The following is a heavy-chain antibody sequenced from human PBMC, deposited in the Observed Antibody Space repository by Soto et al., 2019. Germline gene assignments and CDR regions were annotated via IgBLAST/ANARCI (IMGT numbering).Heavy chain of an antibody. V-gene: IGHV3-23*01. D-gene: IGHD5-18*01. J-gene: IGHJ4*02. CDR3: AGPGYSSQDY. CDR1: GFTFSSFA. Sequence: GALRLSCVASGFTFSSFALSWVRQAPGKGLEWVSAISGSGGDTDYADSVKGRFTISRDNSKSTLYLQLNSLRVEDTAVYYCAGPGYSSQDYWGQGTLVTVSS. CDR2: ISGSGGDT.